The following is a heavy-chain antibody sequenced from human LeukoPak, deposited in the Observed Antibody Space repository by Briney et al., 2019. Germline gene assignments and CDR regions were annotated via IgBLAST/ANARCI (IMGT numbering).Heavy chain of an antibody. V-gene: IGHV3-64D*06. CDR2: ISSNGGST. J-gene: IGHJ4*02. CDR3: VKDYDMLTGYFDY. Sequence: GGSLRLSCSASGFTFSSYAMHWVRQAPGKGLEYVSAISSNGGSTYYADSVKCRFTISRDKSKNTLYLQMSSLSAEDTAVYYCVKDYDMLTGYFDYWGQATLVSVCS. CDR1: GFTFSSYA. D-gene: IGHD3-9*01.